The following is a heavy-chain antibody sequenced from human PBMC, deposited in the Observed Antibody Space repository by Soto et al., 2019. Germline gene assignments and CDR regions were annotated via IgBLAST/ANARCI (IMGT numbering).Heavy chain of an antibody. J-gene: IGHJ4*02. Sequence: GGSLRLSCAATGFTFSSYAMNWVRQAPGKGLEWVSAISGSGGSTYYVDSAKGRFTISRDNSKNTLYLQMNSLRAEDTAVYYCAKDLGSTPYYFDYWGQGTLVTVSS. CDR1: GFTFSSYA. D-gene: IGHD3-10*01. CDR3: AKDLGSTPYYFDY. V-gene: IGHV3-23*01. CDR2: ISGSGGST.